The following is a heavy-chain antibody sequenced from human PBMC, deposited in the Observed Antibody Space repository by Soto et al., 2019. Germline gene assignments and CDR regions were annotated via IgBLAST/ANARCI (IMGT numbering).Heavy chain of an antibody. Sequence: PXEVMKTSCKGSGYTFTDYWICWVRQLPEKGLEWMEIIYPGNSDTRYTTYLQSHVTITVKKTTTTAYLQWNNLTGSTTAMYYCARHMSKFRYYYSAIDVWGQGTTVTVSS. CDR1: GYTFTDYW. V-gene: IGHV5-51*01. CDR3: ARHMSKFRYYYSAIDV. D-gene: IGHD3-16*01. CDR2: IYPGNSDT. J-gene: IGHJ6*02.